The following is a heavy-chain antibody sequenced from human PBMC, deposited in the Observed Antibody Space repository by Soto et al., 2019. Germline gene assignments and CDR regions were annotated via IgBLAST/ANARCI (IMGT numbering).Heavy chain of an antibody. V-gene: IGHV3-30*18. Sequence: GGSLRLSCAASGFTFSSYGMHWVRQAPGKGLEWVAVISYDGSNKYYADSVKGRFTISRDNSKNTLYLQMNSLRAEDTAVYYCAKEPTSRGDYVGYFQHWGQGTLVTVSS. J-gene: IGHJ1*01. D-gene: IGHD4-17*01. CDR3: AKEPTSRGDYVGYFQH. CDR2: ISYDGSNK. CDR1: GFTFSSYG.